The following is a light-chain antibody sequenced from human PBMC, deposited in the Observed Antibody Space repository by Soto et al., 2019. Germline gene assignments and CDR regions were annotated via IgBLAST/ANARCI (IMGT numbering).Light chain of an antibody. J-gene: IGKJ1*01. CDR1: QSVSTN. V-gene: IGKV3-15*01. CDR3: QQHDNWPPWT. Sequence: EIVMTQSPATLSVSPGERATLSCRASQSVSTNLAWYQHKPGQAPRLLIYGASTRATGIPARFSGSGSGTEFTLTISSLQSEDFAVYYCQQHDNWPPWTFGQGTKVEIK. CDR2: GAS.